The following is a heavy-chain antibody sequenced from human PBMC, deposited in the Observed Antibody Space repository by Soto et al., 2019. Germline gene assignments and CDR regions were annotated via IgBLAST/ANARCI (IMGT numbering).Heavy chain of an antibody. D-gene: IGHD5-12*01. CDR1: GGSFSGYY. Sequence: ETLSLTCAVHGGSFSGYYWSWIRQPPGKGLEWIGEINHSGSTNYNPSLKSRVTISVDTSKNQFSLKLSSVTAADTAVYYCARAYLRRSRYSGYEWNYYYYYGMDVWGQGTTVTVSS. CDR3: ARAYLRRSRYSGYEWNYYYYYGMDV. V-gene: IGHV4-34*01. J-gene: IGHJ6*02. CDR2: INHSGST.